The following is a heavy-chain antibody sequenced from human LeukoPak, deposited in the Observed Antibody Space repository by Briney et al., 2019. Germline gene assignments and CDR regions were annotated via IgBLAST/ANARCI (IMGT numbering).Heavy chain of an antibody. V-gene: IGHV1-69*05. CDR2: IIPIFGTA. CDR1: GGTFSSYA. D-gene: IGHD1-14*01. J-gene: IGHJ4*02. Sequence: VASVKVSCKASGGTFSSYAISWVRQAPGQGLERMERIIPIFGTANYAQKFQGRVTITTDESTSTAYMELSSLRSEDTAVYCCARGGPGIRNYWGQGTLVTVSS. CDR3: ARGGPGIRNY.